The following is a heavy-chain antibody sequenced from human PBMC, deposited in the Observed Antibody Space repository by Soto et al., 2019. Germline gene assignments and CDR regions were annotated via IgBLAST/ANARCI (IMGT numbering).Heavy chain of an antibody. J-gene: IGHJ4*02. CDR1: GFTFDDYG. D-gene: IGHD6-13*01. V-gene: IGHV3-20*04. CDR3: ARDRGGIAAAGVDY. CDR2: INWNGGST. Sequence: SLRLSCAASGFTFDDYGMSWVRQAPGKGLEWVSGINWNGGSTGYADSVKGRFTISRDNAKNSLYLEMNSLRAEDTALYYCARDRGGIAAAGVDYWGQGTLVTVSS.